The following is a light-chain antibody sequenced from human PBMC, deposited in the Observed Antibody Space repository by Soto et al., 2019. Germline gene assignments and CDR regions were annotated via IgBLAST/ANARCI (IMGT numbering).Light chain of an antibody. CDR3: SSYTSSNPYV. Sequence: QSSLTQPASVSGSPGQAITISCTGTSSDFGGYDFVSWYQHHPGKAPKLLIYDVSNRPSGISNHFSGSKSGNTASLTISGLQAEDEADYCCSSYTSSNPYVFGTGTKVTVL. CDR2: DVS. J-gene: IGLJ1*01. CDR1: SSDFGGYDF. V-gene: IGLV2-14*03.